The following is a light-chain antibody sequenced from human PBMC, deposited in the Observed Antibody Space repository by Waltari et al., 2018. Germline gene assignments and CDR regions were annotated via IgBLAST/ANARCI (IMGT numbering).Light chain of an antibody. CDR2: DAS. CDR3: QQRSKWPPIT. J-gene: IGKJ5*01. Sequence: EIVLTQSPATLSLSPGERATLSCKASQSDGSYLAWYQQKPGQAPRLLIYDASNRATGIPARFTARGSGTDFTLTISGLEPDDFAVYYCQQRSKWPPITFGQGTRLEIQ. V-gene: IGKV3-11*01. CDR1: QSDGSY.